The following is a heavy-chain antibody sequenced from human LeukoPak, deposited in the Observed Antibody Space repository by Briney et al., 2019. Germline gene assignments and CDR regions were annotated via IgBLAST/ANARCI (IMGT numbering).Heavy chain of an antibody. Sequence: PGGSLRLSCAASGFTFSSYSMNWVRQAPGKGLEWVSSISSSSSYIYYADSVKGRFTISRDNAKNSLYLQMNSLRAEDTAVYYCARVPPSIVVVPAASDYWGQGTLVTVSS. CDR1: GFTFSSYS. CDR3: ARVPPSIVVVPAASDY. D-gene: IGHD2-2*01. CDR2: ISSSSSYI. J-gene: IGHJ4*02. V-gene: IGHV3-21*01.